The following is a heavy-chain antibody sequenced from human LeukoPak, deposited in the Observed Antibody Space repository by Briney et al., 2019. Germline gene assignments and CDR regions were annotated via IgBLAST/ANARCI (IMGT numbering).Heavy chain of an antibody. J-gene: IGHJ3*02. CDR2: IIPILGIA. CDR3: ASEEGGQWLVIEAFDI. V-gene: IGHV1-69*04. CDR1: GVNFNNYA. D-gene: IGHD6-19*01. Sequence: ASVKVSCKASGVNFNNYAISWGRHAPGPGHEWMGRIIPILGIANYAQKFHGRVTITADNTTSTAYMELMSLRSEDTAVDYCASEEGGQWLVIEAFDIWGQGTMVTVSS.